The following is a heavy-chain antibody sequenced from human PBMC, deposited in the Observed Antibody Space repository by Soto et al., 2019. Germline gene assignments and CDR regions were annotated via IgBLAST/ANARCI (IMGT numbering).Heavy chain of an antibody. CDR2: ISGSGGST. Sequence: GGSLRLSCAASGFTFSTYAVSWVRQAPGKGLEWVSGISGSGGSTYYADSVKGRLTISRDNSKNTLYLQMNSLRAEDTAVYYCAKAAPDDSWSGFHELFGYWGQGTLVTVSS. CDR3: AKAAPDDSWSGFHELFGY. D-gene: IGHD3-3*01. CDR1: GFTFSTYA. J-gene: IGHJ4*02. V-gene: IGHV3-23*01.